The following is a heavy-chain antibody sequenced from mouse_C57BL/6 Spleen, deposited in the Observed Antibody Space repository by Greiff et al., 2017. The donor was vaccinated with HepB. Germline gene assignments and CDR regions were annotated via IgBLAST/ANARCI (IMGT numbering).Heavy chain of an antibody. Sequence: EVKVVESGGGLVKPGGSLKLSCAASGFTFSSYAMSWVRQTPEKRLEWVATISDGGSYTYYPDNVKGRFTISRDNAKNNLYLQMSHLKSEDTAMYYCARDRLTGTDYYAMDYWGQGTSVTVSS. CDR3: ARDRLTGTDYYAMDY. CDR2: ISDGGSYT. CDR1: GFTFSSYA. D-gene: IGHD4-1*01. V-gene: IGHV5-4*01. J-gene: IGHJ4*01.